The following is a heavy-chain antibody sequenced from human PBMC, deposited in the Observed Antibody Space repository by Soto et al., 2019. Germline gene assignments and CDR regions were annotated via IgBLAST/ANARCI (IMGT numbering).Heavy chain of an antibody. CDR2: INPKTGDT. CDR1: GYTFTAYY. CDR3: ATLKQWPNGIDY. J-gene: IGHJ4*02. Sequence: QVQLVQSGAEVKKPGASVKVSCKASGYTFTAYYLYWVRQAPGQGLEWVGRINPKTGDTNYAQKFQGRVTMTRDTFITTAYMEVSSLRSDDTALYFCATLKQWPNGIDYWSQGTLVSVSS. V-gene: IGHV1-2*06. D-gene: IGHD2-8*01.